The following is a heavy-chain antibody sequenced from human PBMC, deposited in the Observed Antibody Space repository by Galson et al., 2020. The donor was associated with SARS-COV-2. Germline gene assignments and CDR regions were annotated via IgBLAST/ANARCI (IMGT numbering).Heavy chain of an antibody. CDR2: IYYSGST. V-gene: IGHV4-30-4*01. CDR3: ARVNRGSGYYAFDYYYMDV. D-gene: IGHD3-22*01. J-gene: IGHJ6*03. CDR1: GGSISSGDYY. Sequence: SETLSLTCTVSGGSISSGDYYWSWIRQPPGKGLEWIGYIYYSGSTYYNPSLKSRVTISVDTSKNQFSLKLSSVTAADTAVYYCARVNRGSGYYAFDYYYMDVWGKGTTVTVSS.